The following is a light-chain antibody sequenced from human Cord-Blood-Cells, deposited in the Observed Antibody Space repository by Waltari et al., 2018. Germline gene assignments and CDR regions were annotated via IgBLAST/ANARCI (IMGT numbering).Light chain of an antibody. CDR3: MQALQTPT. J-gene: IGKJ1*01. V-gene: IGKV2-28*01. Sequence: DIVMTQSPLSLPVTPGEPASISCRSSQSLLHSNGYNYLDWYLQKPGQSPQLLIYLGSNRGSGVPDRFSGSGSGTEFTLKISRVEAEDVGVYYCMQALQTPTFGQGTKVEIK. CDR1: QSLLHSNGYNY. CDR2: LGS.